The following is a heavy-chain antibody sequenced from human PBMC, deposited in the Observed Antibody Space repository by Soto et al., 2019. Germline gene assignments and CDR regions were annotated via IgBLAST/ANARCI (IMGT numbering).Heavy chain of an antibody. V-gene: IGHV3-53*02. CDR1: GFTVSSNY. CDR3: ARSTGYSSGWFSY. D-gene: IGHD6-19*01. J-gene: IGHJ4*02. Sequence: EVQLVETGGGLIQPGGSLRLSCAASGFTVSSNYMSWVRQAPGKGLEWVSVIYSGGSTYYADSVKGRFTISRDNSKNTLYLQMNSLRAEDTAVYYCARSTGYSSGWFSYWGQGTLVTVSS. CDR2: IYSGGST.